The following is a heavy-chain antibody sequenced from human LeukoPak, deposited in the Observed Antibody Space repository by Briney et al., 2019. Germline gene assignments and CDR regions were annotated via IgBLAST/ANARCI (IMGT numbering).Heavy chain of an antibody. D-gene: IGHD3-9*01. CDR2: IYSGGST. Sequence: PGGSLRLSCAASGFTVSSNYMSWVRQAPGKGLEWVSVIYSGGSTYYADSVKGRFTISRDNSKNTLYLQMNSLRAEDTAVYYCARAPLRYFDWKAFDIWGQGTMVTVSS. V-gene: IGHV3-66*01. CDR1: GFTVSSNY. CDR3: ARAPLRYFDWKAFDI. J-gene: IGHJ3*02.